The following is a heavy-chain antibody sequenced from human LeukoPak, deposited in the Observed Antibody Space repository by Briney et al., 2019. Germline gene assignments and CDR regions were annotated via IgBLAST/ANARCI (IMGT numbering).Heavy chain of an antibody. CDR2: IYSGGGA. V-gene: IGHV3-53*05. CDR1: GFTVSSTY. CDR3: ARTYYYDTGGFDP. Sequence: GGSLRLSCAASGFTVSSTYMSWVRQAPGKGLEWASVIYSGGGAYYADSVKGRFTISRDNSKNTLYLQMNSPRAEDTAVYYCARTYYYDTGGFDPWGQGTLVTVSS. J-gene: IGHJ5*02. D-gene: IGHD3-22*01.